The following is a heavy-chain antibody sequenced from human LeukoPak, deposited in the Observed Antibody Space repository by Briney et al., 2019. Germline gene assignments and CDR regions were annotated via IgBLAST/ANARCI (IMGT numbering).Heavy chain of an antibody. CDR1: GGSISSSSYY. J-gene: IGHJ4*02. V-gene: IGHV4-39*01. CDR2: IYYSGST. CDR3: ARLGYGSSPRDFDY. D-gene: IGHD6-6*01. Sequence: PSETLSLTCTVSGGSISSSSYYWGWIRQPPGKGLEWIGSIYYSGSTYYNPSLKSRVTISVDTSKNQFSLKLSSVTAADTAVYYCARLGYGSSPRDFDYWGQGTLVTVSS.